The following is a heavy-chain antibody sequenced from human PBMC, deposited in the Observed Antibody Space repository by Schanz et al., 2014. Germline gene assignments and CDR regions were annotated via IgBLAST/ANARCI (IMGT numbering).Heavy chain of an antibody. V-gene: IGHV3-11*04. D-gene: IGHD1-26*01. CDR1: GFIFSDYY. CDR2: ITYNGGTI. CDR3: ARGGSGSHYRLDY. Sequence: VQLVESGGGLIQPGGSLRLSCAASGFIFSDYYMAWIRQAPGKGLEWISYITYNGGTIYYADSMKGRFTVSRDNAENALYLQMNSLRAEDTGLYFCARGGSGSHYRLDYWGQGTLVTVSS. J-gene: IGHJ4*02.